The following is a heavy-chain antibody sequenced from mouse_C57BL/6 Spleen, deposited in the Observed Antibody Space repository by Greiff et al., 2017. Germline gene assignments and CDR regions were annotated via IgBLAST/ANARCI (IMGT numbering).Heavy chain of an antibody. J-gene: IGHJ4*01. Sequence: VQLQQSGAELVRPGASVKLSCTASGFNIKDYYMHWVKQRPEQGLEWIGRIDPEDGDTEYAAKFQGKATMTADTSSNTAYLQLSSLTSEDTAVYYCTALGSSLSYAMDYWGQGTSVTVSS. CDR1: GFNIKDYY. CDR3: TALGSSLSYAMDY. CDR2: IDPEDGDT. D-gene: IGHD1-1*01. V-gene: IGHV14-1*01.